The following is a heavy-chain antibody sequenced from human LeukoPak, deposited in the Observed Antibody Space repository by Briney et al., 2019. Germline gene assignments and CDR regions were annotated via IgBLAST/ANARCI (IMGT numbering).Heavy chain of an antibody. J-gene: IGHJ4*02. D-gene: IGHD3-3*01. CDR1: GYSISSGYY. Sequence: SETLSLTCNVSGYSISSGYYWNWIRQPPGKGLEWVGSIYQSGRTYYSPSLRSRVTISVDTSKNQFSLKLSSVTAADTAVYYCARDLNGVGFDYWGQGTLVTVSS. CDR3: ARDLNGVGFDY. V-gene: IGHV4-38-2*02. CDR2: IYQSGRT.